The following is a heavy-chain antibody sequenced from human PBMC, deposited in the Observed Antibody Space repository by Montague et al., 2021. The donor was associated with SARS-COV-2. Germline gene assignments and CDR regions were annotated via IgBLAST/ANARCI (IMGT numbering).Heavy chain of an antibody. CDR2: IXXXDQE. J-gene: IGHJ4*02. CDR1: GFSLNTPEVA. V-gene: IGHV2-5*05. CDR3: ARRFAGFFDY. Sequence: VKPTQTLTPTCTFSGFSLNTPEVAVGRIRQSPGKALEWLALIXXXDQERYGPSLQSRLTITRDTSNSQVVLTMTNMDPVDTATYYCARRFAGFFDYWGQGILVTVSS.